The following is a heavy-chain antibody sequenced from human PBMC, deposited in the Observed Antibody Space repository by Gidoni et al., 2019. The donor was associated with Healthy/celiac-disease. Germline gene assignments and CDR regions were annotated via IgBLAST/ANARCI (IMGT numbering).Heavy chain of an antibody. CDR1: GFTFSSYA. V-gene: IGHV3-23*01. J-gene: IGHJ6*02. D-gene: IGHD2-8*01. Sequence: EVQLLESGGGLVQPGGSLRLSCAASGFTFSSYAMSWVRQAPGKGLEWVSAISGSGGSTYYADSVKGRFTISRDNSKTTLYLQMNSLRAEDTAVYYCAKDKAVYATYYYYGMDVWGQGTTVTVSS. CDR2: ISGSGGST. CDR3: AKDKAVYATYYYYGMDV.